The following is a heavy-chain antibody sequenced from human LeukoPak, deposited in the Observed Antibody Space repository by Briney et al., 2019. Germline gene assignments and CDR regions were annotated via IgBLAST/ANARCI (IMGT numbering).Heavy chain of an antibody. V-gene: IGHV3-7*01. CDR2: IKEDGSEE. D-gene: IGHD3-22*01. J-gene: IGHJ3*01. CDR3: ARDWLAGNPYHAFDL. CDR1: GFTFSSYW. Sequence: GGSLRLSCAASGFTFSSYWLSWVRQAPGKGLECVANIKEDGSEEYYVDSVKGRYSISRDNAKNSLYLQMNSLRAEDTAVYFCARDWLAGNPYHAFDLWGKGTMVTVSS.